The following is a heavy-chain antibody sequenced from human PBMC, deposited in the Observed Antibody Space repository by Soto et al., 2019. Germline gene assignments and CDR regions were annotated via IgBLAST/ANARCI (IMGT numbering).Heavy chain of an antibody. CDR2: FDPEGGET. D-gene: IGHD3-10*01. V-gene: IGHV1-24*01. CDR1: GYTLTELS. J-gene: IGHJ3*02. Sequence: QVQLVQSGAEVKKPGASVKVSCKVSGYTLTELSMHWVRQAPGKGLEWMGGFDPEGGETIYAQKFQGRVTMTEDTSTDTAYRELSSLRSEDTAVYYCATDRYYGSGSYYLDAFYIWGQGTMVTVSS. CDR3: ATDRYYGSGSYYLDAFYI.